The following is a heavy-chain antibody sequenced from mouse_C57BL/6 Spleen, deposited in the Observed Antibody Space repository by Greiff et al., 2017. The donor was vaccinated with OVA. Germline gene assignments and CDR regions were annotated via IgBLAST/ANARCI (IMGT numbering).Heavy chain of an antibody. Sequence: EVQLQESGPELVKPGASVKISCKASGYTFTDYYMNWVKQSHGKSLEWIGDINPNNGGTSYNQKFKGKATLTVDKSSSTAYMELRSLTSEDSAVYYCARKNYGSKGDYWGQGTTLTVSS. V-gene: IGHV1-26*01. D-gene: IGHD1-1*01. CDR2: INPNNGGT. CDR1: GYTFTDYY. J-gene: IGHJ2*01. CDR3: ARKNYGSKGDY.